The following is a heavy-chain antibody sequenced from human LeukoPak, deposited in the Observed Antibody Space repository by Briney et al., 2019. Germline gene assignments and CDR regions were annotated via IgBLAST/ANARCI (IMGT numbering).Heavy chain of an antibody. CDR2: INPNSGGT. D-gene: IGHD4-17*01. V-gene: IGHV1-2*02. J-gene: IGHJ3*02. CDR1: GYTFTGYY. Sequence: GAAVTVSCKASGYTFTGYYMHWVRQAPGQGLEWMGWINPNSGGTNYAQKFQGRVTMTRDTSISTAYMELSRLRSDDTAVYYCARASGDYDAFDIWGQGTMVTVSS. CDR3: ARASGDYDAFDI.